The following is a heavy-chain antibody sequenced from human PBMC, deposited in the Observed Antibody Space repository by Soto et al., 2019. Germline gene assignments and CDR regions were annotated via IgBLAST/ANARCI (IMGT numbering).Heavy chain of an antibody. CDR2: IIPILGIA. Sequence: QVQLVQSGAEVKKPGSSVQVSCKASGGTFSSYTISWVRQAPGQGLEWMGRIIPILGIANYAQKFQGRVTITADKSTSTAYMELSSLRSEDTAVYYCARGVVVTATPPSYYYYGMDVWGQGTTVTVSS. CDR3: ARGVVVTATPPSYYYYGMDV. D-gene: IGHD2-21*02. J-gene: IGHJ6*02. V-gene: IGHV1-69*02. CDR1: GGTFSSYT.